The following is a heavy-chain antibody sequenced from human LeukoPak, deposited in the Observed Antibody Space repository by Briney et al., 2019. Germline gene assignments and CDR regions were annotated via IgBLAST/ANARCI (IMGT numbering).Heavy chain of an antibody. CDR3: ARAQQWLLLGY. CDR1: GYTFTGYY. J-gene: IGHJ4*02. Sequence: GASEKVSCKASGYTFTGYYMHWERQAPRQALEWMGWINPNSGGTNYAQKFQGRVTMTRDTSISTAYVELRRLRSDDTAVYYCARAQQWLLLGYWGQGTLVTVSS. CDR2: INPNSGGT. V-gene: IGHV1-2*02. D-gene: IGHD6-19*01.